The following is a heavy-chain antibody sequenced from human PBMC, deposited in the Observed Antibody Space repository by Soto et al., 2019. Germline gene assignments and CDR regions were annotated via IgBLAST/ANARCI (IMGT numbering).Heavy chain of an antibody. CDR3: TRGGDAYKNGH. CDR1: GASISRYY. D-gene: IGHD2-21*01. Sequence: SETLSLTCTVSGASISRYYWSWIRQSPGKGLEWIGYLYNTGSTIYNPSQKRRITISVDTSKNQISLKKNTVNAADTAVYYCTRGGDAYKNGHWGQGTLVT. CDR2: LYNTGST. J-gene: IGHJ4*02. V-gene: IGHV4-59*01.